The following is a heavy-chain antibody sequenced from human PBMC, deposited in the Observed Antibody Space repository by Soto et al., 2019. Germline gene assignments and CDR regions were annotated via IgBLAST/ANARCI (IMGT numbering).Heavy chain of an antibody. CDR2: ISNSDYTT. D-gene: IGHD2-8*01. Sequence: LRLSCVASGITLSDNYMTWIRQAPGKGLEWLSYISNSDYTTYYADSVKGRFTISRDNAKNSLYLQLNGLRVEDTAVYYCASGKWSLDYWGQGILVTVSS. CDR1: GITLSDNY. J-gene: IGHJ4*02. V-gene: IGHV3-11*01. CDR3: ASGKWSLDY.